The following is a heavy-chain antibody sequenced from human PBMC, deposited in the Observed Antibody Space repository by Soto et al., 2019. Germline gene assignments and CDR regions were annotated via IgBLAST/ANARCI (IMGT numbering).Heavy chain of an antibody. J-gene: IGHJ6*02. CDR3: ARAPVIFGVDEYYYYGMDV. Sequence: SETLSLTCTVSGGSISSGGYYWSWIRQHPGKGLEWIGYIYYSGSTYYNPSLKSRVTISVDTSKNQFSLKLSSVTAADTAVYYCARAPVIFGVDEYYYYGMDVWGQGTTVTVS. D-gene: IGHD3-3*01. CDR1: GGSISSGGYY. V-gene: IGHV4-31*03. CDR2: IYYSGST.